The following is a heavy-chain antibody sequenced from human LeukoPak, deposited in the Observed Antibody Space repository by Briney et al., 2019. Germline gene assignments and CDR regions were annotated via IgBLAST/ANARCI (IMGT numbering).Heavy chain of an antibody. CDR3: ARGGSGWSVDY. CDR2: ISYDGSNK. J-gene: IGHJ4*02. D-gene: IGHD6-19*01. CDR1: GFTFSSYA. Sequence: GGSLRLSCAASGFTFSSYAMHWVRQAPGKGLEWVAVISYDGSNKYYADSVKGRFTISRDNSKNTLYLQMNSLRAEDTAVYYYARGGSGWSVDYWGQGTLVTVSS. V-gene: IGHV3-30-3*01.